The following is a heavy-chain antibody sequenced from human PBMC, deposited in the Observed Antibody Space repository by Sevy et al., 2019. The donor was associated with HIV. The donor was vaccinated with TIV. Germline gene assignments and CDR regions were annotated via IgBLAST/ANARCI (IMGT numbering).Heavy chain of an antibody. CDR3: ATTSTPLYYYALDV. CDR2: IYSGEYT. D-gene: IGHD1-26*01. CDR1: GFRFGSQA. Sequence: GGSLGLSCVGSGFRFGSQAMSWVRQAPGKGLEWVSVIYSGEYTYYADSVKGRFTISRDISKNTLNLEMNNLRAEDTAIYYCATTSTPLYYYALDVWGQGTTVTVSS. V-gene: IGHV3-53*01. J-gene: IGHJ6*02.